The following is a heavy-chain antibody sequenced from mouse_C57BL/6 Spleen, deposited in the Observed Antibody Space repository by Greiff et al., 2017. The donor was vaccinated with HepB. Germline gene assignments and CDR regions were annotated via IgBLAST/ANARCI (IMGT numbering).Heavy chain of an antibody. CDR2: INPSTGGT. Sequence: EVQGVESGPELVKPGASVKISCKASGYSFTGYYMNWVKQSPEKSLEWIGEINPSTGGTTYNQKFKAKATLTVDKSSSTAYMQLKSLTSEDSAVYYWAREADYYGSSEFFAYWGQGTLVTVSA. J-gene: IGHJ3*01. V-gene: IGHV1-42*01. CDR1: GYSFTGYY. CDR3: AREADYYGSSEFFAY. D-gene: IGHD1-1*01.